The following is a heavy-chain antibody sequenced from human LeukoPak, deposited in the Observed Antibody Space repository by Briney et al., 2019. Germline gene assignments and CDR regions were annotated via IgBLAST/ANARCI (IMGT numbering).Heavy chain of an antibody. V-gene: IGHV3-23*01. Sequence: QSGGSLRLSCAASGFTFSTFAMIWVRQPPGKGLEWVSSIFPSGGEIHYADSVRGRFTISRDNAKNTVYLQLNSLRAEDTAVYYCARGGAYSYGYVGYWGQGTLVTVSS. D-gene: IGHD5-18*01. J-gene: IGHJ4*02. CDR2: IFPSGGEI. CDR1: GFTFSTFA. CDR3: ARGGAYSYGYVGY.